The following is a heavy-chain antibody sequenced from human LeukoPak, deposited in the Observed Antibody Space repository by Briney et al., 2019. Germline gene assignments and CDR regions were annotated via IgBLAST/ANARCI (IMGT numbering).Heavy chain of an antibody. CDR3: ARALRESQFDY. D-gene: IGHD3-16*01. J-gene: IGHJ4*02. CDR2: ISHSGNT. CDR1: GYSITIDYY. V-gene: IGHV4-38-2*01. Sequence: PSETLSLTCAVSGYSITIDYYWGWLRQPPGKGLEWIGSISHSGNTYYNPSLKSRVTIFRDTYKNQVSLRVTSVTAADTAVYYCARALRESQFDYWGQGTLVTVSS.